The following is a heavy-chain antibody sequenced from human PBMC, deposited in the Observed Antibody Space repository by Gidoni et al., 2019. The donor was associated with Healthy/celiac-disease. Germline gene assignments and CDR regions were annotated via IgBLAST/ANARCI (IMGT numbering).Heavy chain of an antibody. J-gene: IGHJ5*02. CDR3: AREVSGWFDP. CDR2: IYYSGST. D-gene: IGHD1-20*01. CDR1: GGSISSYY. V-gene: IGHV4-59*01. Sequence: QVQLQESGPGLVKPSETLSLTCPVSGGSISSYYWSWIRQPPGKGLEWIGYIYYSGSTNYNPSLKSRVTISVDTSKNQFSLKLSSVTAADTAVYYCAREVSGWFDPWGQGTLVTVSS.